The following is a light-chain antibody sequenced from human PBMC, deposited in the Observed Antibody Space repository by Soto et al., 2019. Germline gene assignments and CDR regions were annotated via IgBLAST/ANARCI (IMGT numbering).Light chain of an antibody. V-gene: IGKV1-27*01. J-gene: IGKJ1*01. CDR1: QGISNY. Sequence: DIQMTQSPSSLSASVGDRVTITCRASQGISNYLGWYQRKPGKVPKLLIYGATTLQSGVPSRFSGSGSGTDFTLTITSLQPEDVATYYCQRYNSAPWTFGQGTKVDIK. CDR2: GAT. CDR3: QRYNSAPWT.